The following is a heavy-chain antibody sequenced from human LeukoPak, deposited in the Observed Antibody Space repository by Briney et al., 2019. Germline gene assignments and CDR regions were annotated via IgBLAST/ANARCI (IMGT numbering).Heavy chain of an antibody. CDR2: ISGSGGST. V-gene: IGHV3-23*01. D-gene: IGHD6-19*01. CDR1: GFTFSSYA. CDR3: ATRIAVAGTVDY. Sequence: GGSLRLSCAASGFTFSSYAMSWVRQAPGKGLEWVSAISGSGGSTYYADSVKGRFTISRDNAKNSLYLQMNSLRAEDTAVYYCATRIAVAGTVDYWGQGTLVTVSS. J-gene: IGHJ4*02.